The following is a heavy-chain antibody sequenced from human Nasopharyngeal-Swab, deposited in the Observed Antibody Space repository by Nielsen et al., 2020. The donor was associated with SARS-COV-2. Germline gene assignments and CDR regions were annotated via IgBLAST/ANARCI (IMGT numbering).Heavy chain of an antibody. CDR2: ISSSSSYI. V-gene: IGHV3-21*04. J-gene: IGHJ6*03. CDR1: GFTFSSYS. CDR3: AKEDYYYYYYMDV. Sequence: GESLKISCAASGFTFSSYSMNWVRQAPGKGLEWVSSISSSSSYIYYADSVKGRFTISRDNSKNTLYLQMNSLRAEDTAVYYCAKEDYYYYYYMDVWGKGTTVTVSS.